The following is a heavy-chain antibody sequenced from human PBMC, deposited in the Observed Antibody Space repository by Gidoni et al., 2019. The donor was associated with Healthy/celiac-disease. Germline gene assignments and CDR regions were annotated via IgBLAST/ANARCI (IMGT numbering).Heavy chain of an antibody. J-gene: IGHJ4*02. Sequence: ELQLVESGGGLVKPGGSLRLSGAASGFTVSGYSMHRVRRAPGKGLEWVSSISSSSSYIYYADSVKGRFTISRDNAKNSLYLQMNSLRAEDTAVYYCARDFGGGGYWGQGTLVTVSS. CDR2: ISSSSSYI. CDR1: GFTVSGYS. V-gene: IGHV3-21*01. CDR3: ARDFGGGGY. D-gene: IGHD2-21*01.